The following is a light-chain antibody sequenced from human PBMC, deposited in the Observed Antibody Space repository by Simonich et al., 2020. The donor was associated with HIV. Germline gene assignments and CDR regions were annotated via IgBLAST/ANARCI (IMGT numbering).Light chain of an antibody. Sequence: DIQMTQSPSTLSASVGDRVTITCRASQSISSWLAWYQQKPGKAPKLLIYKASSLESWVPSRFSGSGSGTEFTLTISSLQPDDFATYYCQQYNSSPITFGQGTRLEIK. CDR2: KAS. J-gene: IGKJ5*01. CDR1: QSISSW. CDR3: QQYNSSPIT. V-gene: IGKV1-5*03.